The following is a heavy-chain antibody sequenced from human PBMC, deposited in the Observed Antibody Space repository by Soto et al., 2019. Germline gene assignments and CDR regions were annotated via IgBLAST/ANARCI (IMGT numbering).Heavy chain of an antibody. CDR1: GDRVSSNSAA. CDR3: ARDLPRYSSGWYYYYYGMDV. Sequence: QTLSLTCAISGDRVSSNSAAWNWIRQSPSRGLEWLGRTYYRSKWYNDYAVSVKSRITINPDTSKNQFSLQLSSVTPEDTAVYYCARDLPRYSSGWYYYYYGMDVWGQGTTVTVSS. D-gene: IGHD6-19*01. J-gene: IGHJ6*02. CDR2: TYYRSKWYN. V-gene: IGHV6-1*01.